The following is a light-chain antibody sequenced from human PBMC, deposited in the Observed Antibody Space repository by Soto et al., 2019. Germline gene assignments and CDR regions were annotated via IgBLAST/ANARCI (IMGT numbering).Light chain of an antibody. Sequence: DIVMTQSPLSLPVTPGEPASISCRSSQSLLHSNGYTYLDWYLQKPGQSPQLLIYLGSNRASGVPDRFSGTGSGTDFTLKISRVEAEDVGVYYCMQALQTWTFGQGTKVEI. CDR1: QSLLHSNGYTY. CDR2: LGS. J-gene: IGKJ1*01. V-gene: IGKV2-28*01. CDR3: MQALQTWT.